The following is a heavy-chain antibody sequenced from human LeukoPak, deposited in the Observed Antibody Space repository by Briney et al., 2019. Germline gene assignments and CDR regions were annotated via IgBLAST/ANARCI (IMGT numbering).Heavy chain of an antibody. CDR1: GFTFSSYA. CDR2: ISYDGSNK. J-gene: IGHJ4*02. D-gene: IGHD3-22*01. CDR3: ARVYYDSSGYALDY. V-gene: IGHV3-30*01. Sequence: GRSLRLSCAASGFTFSSYAMHWVRQAPGKGLEWVAVISYDGSNKYYADSVKGRFTISRDNSKNTLYLQMNSLRAEDTAVYYCARVYYDSSGYALDYWGQGTLVTISS.